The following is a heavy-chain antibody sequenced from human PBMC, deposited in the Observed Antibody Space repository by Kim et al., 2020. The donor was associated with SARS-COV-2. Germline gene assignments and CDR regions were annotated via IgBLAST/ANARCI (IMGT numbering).Heavy chain of an antibody. CDR2: TYFRSKWFN. Sequence: QTLSLTCAISGDSVSSSITAWHWIRQSPSRGLEWLGRTYFRSKWFNDYAVSVKSRATINPDTSKNQFSLELSSATPEDTAVYYCVRGLYYDSSGYDKLDHWGQGTLVTVSS. V-gene: IGHV6-1*01. CDR1: GDSVSSSITA. J-gene: IGHJ4*02. CDR3: VRGLYYDSSGYDKLDH. D-gene: IGHD3-22*01.